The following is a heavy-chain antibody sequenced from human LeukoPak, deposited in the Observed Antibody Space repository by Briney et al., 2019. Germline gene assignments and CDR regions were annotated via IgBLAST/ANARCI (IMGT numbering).Heavy chain of an antibody. Sequence: GGSLRLSCAASGFTFSSYAMNWVRQAPGKGLVWVSIISGSGDSTFYADSVKGRFTISRDNSKNTLYLQMNSLRAEDTAVYYCAKDLVFGRNWFDPWGQGSLVTVSS. CDR3: AKDLVFGRNWFDP. V-gene: IGHV3-23*01. J-gene: IGHJ5*02. CDR1: GFTFSSYA. D-gene: IGHD3-10*01. CDR2: ISGSGDST.